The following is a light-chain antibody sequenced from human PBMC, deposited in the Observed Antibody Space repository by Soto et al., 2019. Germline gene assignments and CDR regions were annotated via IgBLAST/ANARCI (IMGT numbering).Light chain of an antibody. J-gene: IGKJ1*01. CDR3: QQYGSSGT. V-gene: IGKV3-20*01. CDR1: QSVRSSY. Sequence: EIVFTQSPGTLSLSPGERATLSCRASQSVRSSYLAWYQQKPGQAPRLLIYGASSRATGIPSRFSGSGSGTDFTLTISRMEPEDFAVYYCQQYGSSGTFGQGTKVDIK. CDR2: GAS.